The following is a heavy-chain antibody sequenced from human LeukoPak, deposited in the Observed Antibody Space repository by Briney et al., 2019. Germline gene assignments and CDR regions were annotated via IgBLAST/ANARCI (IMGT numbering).Heavy chain of an antibody. CDR2: MSSHSGNA. V-gene: IGHV1-8*03. J-gene: IGHJ5*02. CDR1: GYTFTSYD. CDR3: XXXXSADH. Sequence: ASVKVSCKASGYTFTSYDINWVRQATGQGLEWVGRMSSHSGNAAYAQKFQGRITITRNSSITTAYMELSSLRSKDTAVYYCXXXXSADHWGQGTLVTVSS.